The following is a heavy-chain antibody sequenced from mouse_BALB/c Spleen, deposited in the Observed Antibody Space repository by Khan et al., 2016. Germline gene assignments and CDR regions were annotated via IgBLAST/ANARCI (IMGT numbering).Heavy chain of an antibody. CDR3: ANDVYFPAWFAY. CDR2: ITYSGST. V-gene: IGHV3-2*02. J-gene: IGHJ3*01. D-gene: IGHD2-3*01. CDR1: GYSITSDYA. Sequence: QLKESGPGLVKPSQSLSLTCTVTGYSITSDYAWNWIRQFPGNRLEWLGYITYSGSTTYNPSLKSRISITRDTSKNQFFLQLNSVITEDTATYYCANDVYFPAWFAYWGQGTLVTVSA.